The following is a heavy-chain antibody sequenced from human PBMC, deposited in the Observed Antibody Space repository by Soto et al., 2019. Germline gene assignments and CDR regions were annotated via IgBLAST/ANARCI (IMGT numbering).Heavy chain of an antibody. J-gene: IGHJ5*02. D-gene: IGHD3-10*01. CDR1: GFTFSSYS. V-gene: IGHV3-21*01. CDR2: ISSSSSYI. Sequence: PGGSLRLSCAASGFTFSSYSMNWVRQAPGKGLEWVSSISSSSSYIYYADSVKGRFTISRDNAKNSLYLQMNSLRAEDTAVYYCAREVRLAPTREYNWFDPWGQGTLVTVSS. CDR3: AREVRLAPTREYNWFDP.